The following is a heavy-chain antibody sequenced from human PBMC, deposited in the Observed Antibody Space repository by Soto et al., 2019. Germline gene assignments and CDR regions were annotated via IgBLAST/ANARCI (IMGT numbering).Heavy chain of an antibody. Sequence: RFLRLPCAASGFTFSWSSFCWFFQAPGKGLEWVANIKQDEGEKYYVDSVKGRFTVSRDNAKNSLYLQMNSLRPEDTAVYYCAKDLLSAGMDVWGQGTTVTVSS. V-gene: IGHV3-7*01. CDR3: AKDLLSAGMDV. CDR1: GFTFSWSS. J-gene: IGHJ6*02. CDR2: IKQDEGEK.